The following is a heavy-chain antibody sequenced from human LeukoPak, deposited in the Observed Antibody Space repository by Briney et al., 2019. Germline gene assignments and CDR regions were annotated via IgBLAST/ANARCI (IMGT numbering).Heavy chain of an antibody. D-gene: IGHD5-12*01. CDR2: ILYDGSNE. Sequence: GWSLRLSCAASGFTFSPYAMHWARQAPGKGRDWGAVILYDGSNEHYTDSVRGRFTISRDNPKNTLWLQMNSLTADDTAVYYCARGEFSGLDYWGQGTLVTVSS. V-gene: IGHV3-30-3*01. CDR3: ARGEFSGLDY. J-gene: IGHJ4*01. CDR1: GFTFSPYA.